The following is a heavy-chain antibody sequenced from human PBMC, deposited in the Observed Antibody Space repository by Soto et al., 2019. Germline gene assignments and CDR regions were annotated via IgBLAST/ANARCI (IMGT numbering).Heavy chain of an antibody. Sequence: EVQLVESGGGLVRPGGSLRLSCEASGFIFGNYSMNWVRQAPGKGLEWVSSISSRCNFIYYADSLRGRVTISRDNTQNSLHLQMNSLRVEDTAIYYCARVQKLYGNSVYYYGMDVWGQGTTVTVSS. V-gene: IGHV3-21*01. CDR3: ARVQKLYGNSVYYYGMDV. J-gene: IGHJ6*02. CDR2: ISSRCNFI. CDR1: GFIFGNYS. D-gene: IGHD2-8*01.